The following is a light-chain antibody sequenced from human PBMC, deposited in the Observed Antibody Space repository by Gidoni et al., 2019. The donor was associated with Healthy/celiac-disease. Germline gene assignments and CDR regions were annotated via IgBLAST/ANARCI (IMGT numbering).Light chain of an antibody. J-gene: IGKJ3*01. CDR3: QQRSNWPVT. CDR2: DAS. V-gene: IGKV3-11*01. CDR1: QSVSSY. Sequence: LFLTHSPATLALSPGERATLSCRASQSVSSYLAWDKQKPGQAPRLLIYDASNRATGIPARFSGSGSGTDFTLTISSLEPEDFAVYYCQQRSNWPVTFGPGTKVDIK.